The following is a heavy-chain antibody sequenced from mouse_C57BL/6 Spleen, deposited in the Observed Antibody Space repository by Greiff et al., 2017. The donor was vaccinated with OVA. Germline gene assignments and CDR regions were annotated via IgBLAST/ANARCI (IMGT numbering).Heavy chain of an antibody. CDR2: INPYNGGT. CDR3: AKGDGYYSAWFAY. Sequence: EVQLQQSGPVLVKPGASVKMSCKASGYTFTDYYMNWVKQSHGKSLEWIGVINPYNGGTSYNQKFKGKATLTVDKSSSTAYMELNSLTSEDSAVYYCAKGDGYYSAWFAYWGQGTLVTVSA. J-gene: IGHJ3*01. CDR1: GYTFTDYY. D-gene: IGHD2-3*01. V-gene: IGHV1-19*01.